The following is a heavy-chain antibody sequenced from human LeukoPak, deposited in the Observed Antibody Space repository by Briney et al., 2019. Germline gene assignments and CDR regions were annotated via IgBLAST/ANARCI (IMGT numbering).Heavy chain of an antibody. D-gene: IGHD3-22*01. CDR1: GYTFTGYY. CDR2: VNPNSGGT. Sequence: ASVKVSCKASGYTFTGYYMHWVRQAPGQGLEWMGWVNPNSGGTNYAQKFQGRVTMTRDTSISTAYMELSRLRSDDTAVYYCARGADSSGYYSGSYYYYMDVWGKGTTVTVSS. V-gene: IGHV1-2*02. CDR3: ARGADSSGYYSGSYYYYMDV. J-gene: IGHJ6*03.